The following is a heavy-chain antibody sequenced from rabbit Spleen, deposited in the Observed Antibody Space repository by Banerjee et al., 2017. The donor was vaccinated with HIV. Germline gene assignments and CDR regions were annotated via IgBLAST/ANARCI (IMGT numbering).Heavy chain of an antibody. J-gene: IGHJ4*01. CDR2: IKFSDGTI. V-gene: IGHV1S45*01. Sequence: QEQLVESGGGLVQPEGSLTLTCKASGFDFSRYYMCWVRQAPGKGLEWIGCIKFSDGTIYHATWAKGRFTISKTSSTTVTLQMTSLTAADTATYFCARGGSAGYHLHLWGPGTLVTVS. D-gene: IGHD1-1*01. CDR1: GFDFSRYY. CDR3: ARGGSAGYHLHL.